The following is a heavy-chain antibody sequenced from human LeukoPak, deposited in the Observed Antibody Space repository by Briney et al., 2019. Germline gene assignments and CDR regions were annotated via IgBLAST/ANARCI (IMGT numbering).Heavy chain of an antibody. D-gene: IGHD2-15*01. J-gene: IGHJ4*02. V-gene: IGHV1-18*01. CDR1: GYTFTSYG. Sequence: ASVKVSCKASGYTFTSYGISWVRQAPGQGLEWMGWNSAYNGNTNYAQKLQGRVTMTTDTSTSTAYMELRSLRSDDTAVYYCARSGYCSGGSCYSGFDYWGQGTLVTVSS. CDR3: ARSGYCSGGSCYSGFDY. CDR2: NSAYNGNT.